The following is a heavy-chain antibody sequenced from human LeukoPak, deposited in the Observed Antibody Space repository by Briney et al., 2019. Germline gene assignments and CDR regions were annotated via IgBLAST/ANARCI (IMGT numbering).Heavy chain of an antibody. CDR1: GDSISGYY. D-gene: IGHD6-19*01. V-gene: IGHV4-4*07. CDR3: ARERSSGYYWFDP. Sequence: SETLPLTCSVSGDSISGYYWNWIRQPAGKELEWIGRIYSTGGTNHNPSLKSRVTMSVDTSNNQVSLKLSSVTAADTAVYYCARERSSGYYWFDPWGRGILVTVSS. CDR2: IYSTGGT. J-gene: IGHJ5*02.